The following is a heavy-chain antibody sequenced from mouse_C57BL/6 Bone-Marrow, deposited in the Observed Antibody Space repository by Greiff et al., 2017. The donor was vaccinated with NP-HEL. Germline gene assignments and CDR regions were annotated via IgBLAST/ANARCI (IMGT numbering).Heavy chain of an antibody. CDR2: IDPENGDP. V-gene: IGHV14-4*01. Sequence: EVQLQQSGAELVRPGASVKLSCTASGFNIKDDYMHWVKQRPEQGLEWIGWIDPENGDPEYASKFQGKATITADTSSNTAYLQLSSLTSEDTAVYYCTTGYYYGSSYPAYWGQGTLVTVSA. CDR3: TTGYYYGSSYPAY. CDR1: GFNIKDDY. D-gene: IGHD1-1*01. J-gene: IGHJ3*01.